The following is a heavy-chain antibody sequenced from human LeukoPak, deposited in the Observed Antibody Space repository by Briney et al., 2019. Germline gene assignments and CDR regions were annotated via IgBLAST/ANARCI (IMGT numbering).Heavy chain of an antibody. J-gene: IGHJ5*02. V-gene: IGHV4-61*01. CDR1: GYSISSAYY. D-gene: IGHD1-1*01. CDR2: IYYTGNT. Sequence: KPSETLSLTCSVSGYSISSAYYWGWIRQPPGKGLEWIGYIYYTGNTNYNPSLKSRVTISVDTSKNQFSLKLSSVTAADTAVYYCARDRLQLQSWGQGTLVTVSS. CDR3: ARDRLQLQS.